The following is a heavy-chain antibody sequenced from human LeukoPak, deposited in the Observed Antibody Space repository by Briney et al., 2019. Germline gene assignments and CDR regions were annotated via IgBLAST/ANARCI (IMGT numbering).Heavy chain of an antibody. Sequence: SVKVSCKASGGTFSSYAISWVRQAPGQGLEWMGRIIPIFGTANYAQKFQGRVTITTDESTSTAYMELSSLRSEDTAVYYCARKDSSGWSMTFDIWGQGTMVTISS. CDR3: ARKDSSGWSMTFDI. CDR1: GGTFSSYA. J-gene: IGHJ3*02. V-gene: IGHV1-69*05. CDR2: IIPIFGTA. D-gene: IGHD6-19*01.